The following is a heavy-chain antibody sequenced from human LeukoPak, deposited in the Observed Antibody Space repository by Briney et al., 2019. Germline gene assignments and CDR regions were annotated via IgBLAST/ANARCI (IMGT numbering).Heavy chain of an antibody. CDR3: ARGPKRIAVAILYYYYMDV. Sequence: PAETLSLTCAVYGGSFSGYYWSWIRQSPGKGLEWIGEINHSGSTNYNPSLKSRVTISVDTSKNQFSLKLRSMTAADTAVCYCARGPKRIAVAILYYYYMDVWGKGTTVTVSS. J-gene: IGHJ6*03. CDR1: GGSFSGYY. V-gene: IGHV4-34*01. D-gene: IGHD6-19*01. CDR2: INHSGST.